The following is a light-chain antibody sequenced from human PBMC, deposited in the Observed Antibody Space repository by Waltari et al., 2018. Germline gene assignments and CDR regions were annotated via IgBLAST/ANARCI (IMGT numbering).Light chain of an antibody. J-gene: IGKJ4*01. CDR2: DAS. V-gene: IGKV3-11*01. CDR3: QQRRDWPLT. Sequence: EIVLTQSPATLSLSPGERASLSCRANQSVSRDLAWYRQKPGQSPRLLIFDASIRATGTPARFSGSGSGTDFTLTISSLDSEDFAIYYCQQRRDWPLTFGGGTKVEIK. CDR1: QSVSRD.